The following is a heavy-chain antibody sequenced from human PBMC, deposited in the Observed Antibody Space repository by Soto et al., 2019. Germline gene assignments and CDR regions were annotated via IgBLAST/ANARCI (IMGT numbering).Heavy chain of an antibody. D-gene: IGHD4-4*01. Sequence: PVKVSCKASGGTFSCYSISWARQAPGQGLQWMGGIIPIFGTTNYAQKFQGRVTITADESTSTVYMELSSLRSEDTAVYYCARVTDSNFLYWGQGALVTVSS. V-gene: IGHV1-69*13. J-gene: IGHJ4*02. CDR2: IIPIFGTT. CDR3: ARVTDSNFLY. CDR1: GGTFSCYS.